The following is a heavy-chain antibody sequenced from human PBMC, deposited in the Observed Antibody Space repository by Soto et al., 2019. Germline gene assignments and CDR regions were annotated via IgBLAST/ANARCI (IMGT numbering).Heavy chain of an antibody. D-gene: IGHD6-19*01. CDR2: ISGYNGNT. CDR1: GYTFSNYG. V-gene: IGHV1-18*01. J-gene: IGHJ6*02. Sequence: QVQLVQSGAEVKKPGASVTVSCKTSGYTFSNYGINWVRQAPGQGLEWMGWISGYNGNTNYAQTVQGRVTMTTDTAPGTVYRELRSLKSDDTAIYYCSMFLMVGGWFDPTYYHGMDVWGQGTTVTVSS. CDR3: SMFLMVGGWFDPTYYHGMDV.